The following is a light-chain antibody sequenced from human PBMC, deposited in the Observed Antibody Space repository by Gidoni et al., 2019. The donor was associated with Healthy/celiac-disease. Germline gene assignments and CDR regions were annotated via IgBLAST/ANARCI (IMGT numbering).Light chain of an antibody. Sequence: DIQITQSPSTLSASVGDRVTITCRASQSISRWSDWYQKKAGKAPHLLIYKASRLESGVPSRFSGSGSGTELTLTISSLQADDFATYYCQKYNSYSWTCGQGTKVEIK. CDR3: QKYNSYSWT. V-gene: IGKV1-5*03. CDR2: KAS. CDR1: QSISRW. J-gene: IGKJ1*01.